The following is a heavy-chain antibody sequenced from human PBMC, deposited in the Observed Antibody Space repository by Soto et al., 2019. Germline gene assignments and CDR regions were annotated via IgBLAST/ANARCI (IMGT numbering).Heavy chain of an antibody. J-gene: IGHJ5*02. V-gene: IGHV2-5*02. CDR2: IYWDDDK. CDR3: AHTWLRGADPWFDP. D-gene: IGHD5-12*01. Sequence: QITLKESGPTLVKPTQTLTLTCTFSGFSLSTSGVGVGWIRQPPGKALEWLALIYWDDDKRYSPSLKSRLTITKDPSKNQVVLTMTNMDPVDTATYYCAHTWLRGADPWFDPWGQGTLVTVSS. CDR1: GFSLSTSGVG.